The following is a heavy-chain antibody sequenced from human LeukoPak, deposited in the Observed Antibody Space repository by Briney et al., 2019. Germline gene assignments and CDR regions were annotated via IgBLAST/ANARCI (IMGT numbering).Heavy chain of an antibody. CDR1: GFTINNYA. D-gene: IGHD6-6*01. Sequence: PGGSLRLSCAVSGFTINNYAMSWVRQAPGKGLEWVSATSACGASTYYADSVKGRFTISRDISKNTLYLQMNSLRDEDTALYYCAKAGAYSSSSYDYWGQGALVTVSS. V-gene: IGHV3-23*01. CDR3: AKAGAYSSSSYDY. CDR2: TSACGAST. J-gene: IGHJ4*02.